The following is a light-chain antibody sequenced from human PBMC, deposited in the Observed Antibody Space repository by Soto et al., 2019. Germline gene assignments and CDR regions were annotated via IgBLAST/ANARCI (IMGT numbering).Light chain of an antibody. CDR1: QSVSSSY. J-gene: IGKJ5*01. CDR3: QQYVSSPPIT. V-gene: IGKV3-20*01. CDR2: GTS. Sequence: EIVLTQSPGTLSLSPGERATLSCRASQSVSSSYLAWYQQKPGQSPRLLIYGTSSRVTGIPDRFSGSGSGTDFTLTISRLEPEDFAVYYCQQYVSSPPITFGQGTRLEIK.